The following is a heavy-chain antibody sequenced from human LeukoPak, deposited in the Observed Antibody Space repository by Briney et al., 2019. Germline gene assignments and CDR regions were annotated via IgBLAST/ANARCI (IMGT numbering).Heavy chain of an antibody. CDR1: GFTFSSYG. CDR3: ARDPYYGSGSYSGENGMDV. Sequence: PGGSLRLSCAASGFTFSSYGMHWVRQAPGKGLEWVAVIWYDGSNKYYADSVKGRFTISRDNSKNTLYLQMNSLRAEDTAVYYCARDPYYGSGSYSGENGMDVWGQGTTVTVSS. V-gene: IGHV3-33*01. D-gene: IGHD3-10*01. J-gene: IGHJ6*02. CDR2: IWYDGSNK.